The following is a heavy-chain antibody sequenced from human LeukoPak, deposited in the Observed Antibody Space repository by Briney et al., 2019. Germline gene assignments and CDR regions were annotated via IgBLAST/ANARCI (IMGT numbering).Heavy chain of an antibody. D-gene: IGHD3-22*01. CDR2: IYHSGST. Sequence: SQTLSLTCTVSGGSISSGSYYWSWIRQPPGKGLEWIGYIYHSGSTYYNPSLKSRVTISVDRSKNQFSLKLSSVTAADTAVYYCARFLSSGYYYFDYWGQGTLVTVSS. CDR3: ARFLSSGYYYFDY. J-gene: IGHJ4*02. V-gene: IGHV4-30-2*01. CDR1: GGSISSGSYY.